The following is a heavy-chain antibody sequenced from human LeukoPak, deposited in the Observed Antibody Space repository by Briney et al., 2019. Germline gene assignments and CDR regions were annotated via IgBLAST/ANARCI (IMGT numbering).Heavy chain of an antibody. D-gene: IGHD6-19*01. Sequence: GGSLRLSCAASGFTFSGSVMHWVRQASGKGLEWVGRITSKPNSYATVYAASVKGRFTISSDDSKNTAYLQMNSLKTEDTAVYYCTGGSGWYSPDYWDQGTLVTVSS. CDR1: GFTFSGSV. CDR2: ITSKPNSYAT. J-gene: IGHJ4*02. CDR3: TGGSGWYSPDY. V-gene: IGHV3-73*01.